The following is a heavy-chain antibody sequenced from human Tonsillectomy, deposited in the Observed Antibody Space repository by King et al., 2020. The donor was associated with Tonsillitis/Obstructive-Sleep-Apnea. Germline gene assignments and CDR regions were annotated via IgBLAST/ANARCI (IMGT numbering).Heavy chain of an antibody. V-gene: IGHV3-21*01. CDR2: ISSRSSYI. CDR1: GFTFSSYS. J-gene: IGHJ4*02. CDR3: ARGATAFDY. Sequence: QLVQSGGGLVKPGGSLRLSCAASGFTFSSYSMNWVRQAPGKGLEWVSSISSRSSYIYYADSVKGRFTISRDNAKNSLYLQMNSLRAEDTAVYYCARGATAFDYWGQGTLVTVSS. D-gene: IGHD1-26*01.